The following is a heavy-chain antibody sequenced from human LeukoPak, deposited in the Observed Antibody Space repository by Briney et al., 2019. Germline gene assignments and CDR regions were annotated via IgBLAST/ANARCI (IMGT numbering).Heavy chain of an antibody. CDR1: GFTFSSYS. J-gene: IGHJ5*02. CDR3: AKDRLGYCSGGSCQRFDP. V-gene: IGHV3-21*04. CDR2: ISSSSSYI. Sequence: GGSLRLSCAASGFTFSSYSMNWVRQAPGKGLEWVSSISSSSSYIYYADSVKGRFTISRDNSKNTLYLQMNSLRAEDTAVYYCAKDRLGYCSGGSCQRFDPWGQGTLVTVSS. D-gene: IGHD2-15*01.